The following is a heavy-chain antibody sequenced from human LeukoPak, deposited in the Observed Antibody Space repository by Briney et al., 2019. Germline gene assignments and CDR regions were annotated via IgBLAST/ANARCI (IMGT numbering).Heavy chain of an antibody. CDR3: ATYGSGTYYKKAFDY. Sequence: GGSLRLSCAASGFTFSSYAMSWVRQAPGKGLEWVSGITSSGATTYYPDSVKGRLTISRDNSKSTLYLQMNSLRAEDTAVYYCATYGSGTYYKKAFDYWGQGTLVTVSS. CDR1: GFTFSSYA. V-gene: IGHV3-23*01. D-gene: IGHD3-10*01. CDR2: ITSSGATT. J-gene: IGHJ4*02.